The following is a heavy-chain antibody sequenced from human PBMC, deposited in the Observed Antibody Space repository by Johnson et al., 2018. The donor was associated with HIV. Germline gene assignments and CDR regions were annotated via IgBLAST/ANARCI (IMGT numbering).Heavy chain of an antibody. CDR3: ARDRGYSGSYFGAFDI. J-gene: IGHJ3*02. V-gene: IGHV3-7*04. D-gene: IGHD1-26*01. CDR2: IKQDGSEK. CDR1: GFTFSSYW. Sequence: MLLVESGGGLVQPGGSLRLSCAASGFTFSSYWMSWVRQAPGKGLEWVANIKQDGSEKYYVDSVKGRFTISRDNAKNSLYLQMNSLRAEDTAVYYCARDRGYSGSYFGAFDIWGQGTMVTVSS.